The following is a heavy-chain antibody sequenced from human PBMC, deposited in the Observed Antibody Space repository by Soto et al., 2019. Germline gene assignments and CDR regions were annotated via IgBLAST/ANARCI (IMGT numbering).Heavy chain of an antibody. CDR2: IGTAGDT. J-gene: IGHJ3*02. CDR3: ARGSDYFVTDDAFDI. Sequence: GGSLRLSCAASGFTFSSYDMHWVRQATGKGLEWVSAIGTAGDTYYPGSVKGRFTISRENAKNSLYLQMNSLRAGDTAVYYCARGSDYFVTDDAFDIWGQGTMVTVSS. CDR1: GFTFSSYD. D-gene: IGHD3-9*01. V-gene: IGHV3-13*01.